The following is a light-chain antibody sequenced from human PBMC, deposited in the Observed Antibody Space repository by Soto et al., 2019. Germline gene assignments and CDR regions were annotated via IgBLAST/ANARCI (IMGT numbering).Light chain of an antibody. Sequence: EVVMTQSPATLSVSPGERATLSCGASQSVTSNYLAWYQQKPGQAPRLLIYGVSSRATGVPDRFSGSGSGTDFTLTISRLEPEDFAVYYCQQYTDWPLTFGQGTKVEVK. CDR3: QQYTDWPLT. J-gene: IGKJ1*01. CDR2: GVS. CDR1: QSVTSNY. V-gene: IGKV3-20*01.